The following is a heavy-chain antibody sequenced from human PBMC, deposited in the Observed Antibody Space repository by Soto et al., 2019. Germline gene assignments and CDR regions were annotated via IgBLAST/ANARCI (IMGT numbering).Heavy chain of an antibody. D-gene: IGHD6-19*01. J-gene: IGHJ3*02. CDR2: IVVGSGNT. Sequence: GASVKVSCKASGFTFTSSAMQWVRQARGQRLEWIGWIVVGSGNTNYAQKFQERVTITRDMSTSTAYMELSSVTAADTAVYYCAHYSSGRVFDIWGQGTMVTVSS. CDR1: GFTFTSSA. V-gene: IGHV1-58*02. CDR3: AHYSSGRVFDI.